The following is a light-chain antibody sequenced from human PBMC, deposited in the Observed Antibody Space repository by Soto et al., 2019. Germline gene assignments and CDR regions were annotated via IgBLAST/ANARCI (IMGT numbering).Light chain of an antibody. J-gene: IGKJ4*01. V-gene: IGKV3-20*01. CDR1: QSLSSRY. CDR3: QQYSSSPPT. CDR2: GPS. Sequence: EIVLTQSPGTLSLSPGDRATLSCRASQSLSSRYLDWYRQKPGQAPRRLIYGPSNRATGIPDRVSGSGSGTTFTLTISRLETGDFAVYYCQQYSSSPPTFGGGTKVEIK.